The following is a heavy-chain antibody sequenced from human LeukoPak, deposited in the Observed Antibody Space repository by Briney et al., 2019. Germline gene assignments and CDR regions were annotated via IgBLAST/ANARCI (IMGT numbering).Heavy chain of an antibody. CDR2: IKEDRSEK. D-gene: IGHD6-19*01. Sequence: GGPLDLSCPASEFTYSIIGLGGAPRAQGKGLGGVANIKEDRSEKYYVDSVKGRFTISRDNTKNSVYLQMSSLRAEDTAVYYCARAPRAVAGDYWGQGTLVTVSS. J-gene: IGHJ4*02. V-gene: IGHV3-7*01. CDR1: EFTYSIIG. CDR3: ARAPRAVAGDY.